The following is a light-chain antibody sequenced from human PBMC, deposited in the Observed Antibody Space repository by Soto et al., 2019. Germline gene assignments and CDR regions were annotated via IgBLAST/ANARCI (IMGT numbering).Light chain of an antibody. Sequence: EIVMTQSPATLSVSPGEGATLSCRASQSVPSRIAWYQQKPGQAPRPLIFSASTRATGIPVRFSGSGSGTDFTLTISSLQSEDFAIYYCQQYSNWPPITFGQGTRLEIK. CDR3: QQYSNWPPIT. CDR1: QSVPSR. J-gene: IGKJ5*01. V-gene: IGKV3-15*01. CDR2: SAS.